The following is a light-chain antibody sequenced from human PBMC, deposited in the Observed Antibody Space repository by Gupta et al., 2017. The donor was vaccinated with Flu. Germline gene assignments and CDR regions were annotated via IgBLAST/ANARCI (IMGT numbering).Light chain of an antibody. V-gene: IGKV3-20*01. CDR3: QLYGSSPLGT. CDR1: QNVTSSY. Sequence: RATISCRASQNVTSSYLAWYQQKTGQAPRPLIYGASRRATGIPDRFSGSGSGTDFTLTVNRLEPEDFAVYYCQLYGSSPLGTFGQGTKLEIK. CDR2: GAS. J-gene: IGKJ2*01.